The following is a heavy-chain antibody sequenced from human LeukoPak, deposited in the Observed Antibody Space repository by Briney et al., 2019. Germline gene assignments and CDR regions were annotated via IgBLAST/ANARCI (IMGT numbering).Heavy chain of an antibody. CDR2: SSSIGGRT. CDR3: AKDLIY. CDR1: GFTLSSHG. D-gene: IGHD3-16*01. J-gene: IGHJ4*02. Sequence: TGGSLRLSCAASGFTLSSHGMNWVRQAPGKGLEWVSGSSSIGGRTYYADSVKGRFTVTRDNSRNTLHLQMNSLRPEDTAVYYCAKDLIYWGQGTLVTVSS. V-gene: IGHV3-23*01.